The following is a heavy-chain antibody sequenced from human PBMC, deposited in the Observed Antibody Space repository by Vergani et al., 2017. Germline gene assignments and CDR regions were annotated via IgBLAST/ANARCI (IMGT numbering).Heavy chain of an antibody. V-gene: IGHV1-3*04. J-gene: IGHJ5*02. CDR2: INTGNGNT. CDR1: GYTFTSYA. CDR3: ARDPKGILFPKNWFDP. D-gene: IGHD3-10*01. Sequence: QVQLVQSGAEVKKPGASVKVSCKASGYTFTSYAMHWVRQAPGQRLEWMGWINTGNGNTKYSQKFQGRVTITRDTSISTAYMELSRLRSDDTAVYYCARDPKGILFPKNWFDPWGQGTLVTVSS.